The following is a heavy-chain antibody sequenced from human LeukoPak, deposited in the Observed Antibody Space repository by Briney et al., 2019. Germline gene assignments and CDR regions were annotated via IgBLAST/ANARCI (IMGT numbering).Heavy chain of an antibody. J-gene: IGHJ3*02. Sequence: PSETLSLTCTVSGGSISSYYWSWIRQPPGKGLEWIGYIYYSGITNYKPSLKSRVTISVDKSNKQFSLQWSSVTASDTAVYYCARHDSALGAVDIWGQGTMVTVSS. CDR2: IYYSGIT. CDR1: GGSISSYY. V-gene: IGHV4-59*08. CDR3: ARHDSALGAVDI. D-gene: IGHD7-27*01.